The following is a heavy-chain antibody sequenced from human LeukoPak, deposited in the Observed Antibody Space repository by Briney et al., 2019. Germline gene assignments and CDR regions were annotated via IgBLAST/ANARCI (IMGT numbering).Heavy chain of an antibody. CDR1: GGSISSGSHY. J-gene: IGHJ4*02. Sequence: SETLSLTCTVSGGSISSGSHYWSWIRQPAGKGLEWIGRIYTSGSTNYNPSLKSRVTISVDTSKNQFSLKLSSVTAADTAVYYCARVRLLWFGEWRGGLDYWGQGTLVTVSS. V-gene: IGHV4-61*02. D-gene: IGHD3-10*01. CDR2: IYTSGST. CDR3: ARVRLLWFGEWRGGLDY.